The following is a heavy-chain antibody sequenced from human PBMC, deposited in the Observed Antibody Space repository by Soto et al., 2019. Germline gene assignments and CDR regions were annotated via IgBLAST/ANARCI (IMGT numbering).Heavy chain of an antibody. V-gene: IGHV3-30-3*01. CDR3: ARDLVAAANNWFDP. D-gene: IGHD2-15*01. CDR2: ISYDGSNK. CDR1: GFTFSSYA. J-gene: IGHJ5*02. Sequence: PGGSLRLSCAASGFTFSSYAMHWVRQAPGKGLEWVAVISYDGSNKYYADSAKGRFTISRDNSKNTLYLQMNSLRAEDTAVYYCARDLVAAANNWFDPWGQGTLVTVSS.